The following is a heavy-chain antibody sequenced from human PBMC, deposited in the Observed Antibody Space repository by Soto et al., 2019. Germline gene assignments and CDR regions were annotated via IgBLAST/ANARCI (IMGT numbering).Heavy chain of an antibody. D-gene: IGHD6-6*01. V-gene: IGHV4-39*01. CDR3: ARLADLYSFDY. Sequence: QLQLQESGPGLVKPSETLSLTCTVSGGSISSNNYFWGWIRQPPGKGLEWIGCISYSGSTYYNPSLKXRXTXSIXTSKNPSPLKLSAATAAGPAVDYCARLADLYSFDYWGQGTLVTVSS. J-gene: IGHJ4*02. CDR2: ISYSGST. CDR1: GGSISSNNYF.